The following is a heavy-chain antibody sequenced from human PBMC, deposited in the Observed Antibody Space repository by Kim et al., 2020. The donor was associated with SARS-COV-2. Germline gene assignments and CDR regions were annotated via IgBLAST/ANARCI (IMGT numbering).Heavy chain of an antibody. J-gene: IGHJ4*02. CDR3: ARMIAVADLYYFDY. D-gene: IGHD6-19*01. Sequence: YAQKLQGRVIMTTDTSTSTAYMELRGLRSDDTAVYFCARMIAVADLYYFDYWGQGTLLTVSS. V-gene: IGHV1-18*01.